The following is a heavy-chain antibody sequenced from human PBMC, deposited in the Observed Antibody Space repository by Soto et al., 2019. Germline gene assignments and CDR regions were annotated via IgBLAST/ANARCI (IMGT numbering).Heavy chain of an antibody. J-gene: IGHJ3*02. CDR1: GGTFSSYA. CDR2: IIPIFGTA. CDR3: ARDLPYYYDSSGPTGI. Sequence: SVKVSWKASGGTFSSYAISWVRQAPGQGLEWMGGIIPIFGTANYAQKFQGRVTITADESTSTAYMELSSLRSEDTAVYYCARDLPYYYDSSGPTGIWGQGTMVTVSS. D-gene: IGHD3-22*01. V-gene: IGHV1-69*13.